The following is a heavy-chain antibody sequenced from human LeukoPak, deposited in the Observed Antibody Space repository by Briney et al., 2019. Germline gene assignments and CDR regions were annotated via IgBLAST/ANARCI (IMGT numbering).Heavy chain of an antibody. Sequence: GGSLRLSCAASGFSFITYSMSWVRQAPGKGLEWVSAISSGGSYIYYADSVKGRFTISRDDAKKSLYLQMNSLRAEDTAVYYCARDQYYYDSSGYYYGGVRYFDYWGQGTLVTVSS. CDR2: ISSGGSYI. CDR1: GFSFITYS. V-gene: IGHV3-21*01. CDR3: ARDQYYYDSSGYYYGGVRYFDY. D-gene: IGHD3-22*01. J-gene: IGHJ4*02.